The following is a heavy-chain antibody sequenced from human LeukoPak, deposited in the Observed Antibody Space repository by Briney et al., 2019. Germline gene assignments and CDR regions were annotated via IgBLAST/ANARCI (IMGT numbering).Heavy chain of an antibody. V-gene: IGHV1-69*06. CDR1: GGTFSSYA. CDR2: IIPIFGTA. CDR3: ARSLFRFLEWSYRSYYYYYMDV. D-gene: IGHD3-3*01. Sequence: SVKVSCKASGGTFSSYAISWVRQAPGQGLEWMGGIIPIFGTANYAQKFRGRVTITADKSTSTAYMGLSSLRSEDTAVYFCARSLFRFLEWSYRSYYYYYMDVWGKGTTVTVSS. J-gene: IGHJ6*03.